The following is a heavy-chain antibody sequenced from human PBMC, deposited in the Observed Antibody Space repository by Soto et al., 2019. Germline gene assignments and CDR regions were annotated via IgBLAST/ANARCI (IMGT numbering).Heavy chain of an antibody. CDR1: GGSISSWNYY. V-gene: IGHV4-39*01. CDR3: ARGKRERLTLSIYYYYGMDV. J-gene: IGHJ6*02. D-gene: IGHD3-10*01. CDR2: IFHTGST. Sequence: QLQLQESGPRLVRPSETLSLTCSVSGGSISSWNYYWGWIRQPPGKGLEWIVTIFHTGSTSYNPSLKSRVTISVDSSKTQFSLRLSSVTAAAAAVYYCARGKRERLTLSIYYYYGMDVWGQGTTVTVSS.